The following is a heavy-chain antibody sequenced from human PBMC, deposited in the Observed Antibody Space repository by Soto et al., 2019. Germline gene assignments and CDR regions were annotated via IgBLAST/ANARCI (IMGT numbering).Heavy chain of an antibody. CDR3: ARVANYDFWSGRDYYYYYYMDV. CDR2: IKQDGSQN. J-gene: IGHJ6*03. D-gene: IGHD3-3*01. V-gene: IGHV3-7*01. CDR1: GFTFSSYW. Sequence: EVQLVESGGGLVQPGGSLRLSCAASGFTFSSYWMCWVHQAPGKGLEWVANIKQDGSQNYFLDSVKGRFTISRDNAKNSLYLQMNSLRGEDTAVYYCARVANYDFWSGRDYYYYYYMDVWGKGTTVTVSS.